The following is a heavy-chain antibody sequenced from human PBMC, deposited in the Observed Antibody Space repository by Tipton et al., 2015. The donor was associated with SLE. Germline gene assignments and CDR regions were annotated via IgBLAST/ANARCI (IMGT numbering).Heavy chain of an antibody. Sequence: LRLSCTVSGGSISSDSNYWGWIRQPPGKGLEWIGSVYYSGNTHYNPSLKSLVTISVDRSKNQFSLKLTSLTAADTAVYYCAREASWLDYWGQGTLVTVSS. V-gene: IGHV4-39*07. CDR3: AREASWLDY. CDR1: GGSISSDSNY. CDR2: VYYSGNT. J-gene: IGHJ4*02. D-gene: IGHD2-21*01.